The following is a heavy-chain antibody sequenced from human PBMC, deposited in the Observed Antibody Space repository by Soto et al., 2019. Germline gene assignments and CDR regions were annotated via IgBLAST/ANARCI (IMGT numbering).Heavy chain of an antibody. CDR1: GFTFNIYS. Sequence: PGGSLRLSCEASGFTFNIYSMNWVRQAPGKGLEWLSHITTISTAYYEDTVRGRFTISRDNAKNSVRLEMNSLRAEDTAVYYCVRDQFYAFDVWGQGTMVTVSS. CDR3: VRDQFYAFDV. J-gene: IGHJ3*01. V-gene: IGHV3-48*01. CDR2: ITTISTA.